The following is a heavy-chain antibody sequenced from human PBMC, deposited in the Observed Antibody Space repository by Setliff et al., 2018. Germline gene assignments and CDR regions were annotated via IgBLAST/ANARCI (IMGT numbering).Heavy chain of an antibody. Sequence: PGGSLRLSCAASGFTFRSYSMKWVRQAPGKGLEWVSYISSSSSTVYYADSVKGRFTISRDNAKNLLYLQMNSLRAEDTAVYYCARDGYPGTSWGQGTLVTVSS. J-gene: IGHJ5*02. D-gene: IGHD2-2*03. V-gene: IGHV3-48*01. CDR3: ARDGYPGTS. CDR2: ISSSSSTV. CDR1: GFTFRSYS.